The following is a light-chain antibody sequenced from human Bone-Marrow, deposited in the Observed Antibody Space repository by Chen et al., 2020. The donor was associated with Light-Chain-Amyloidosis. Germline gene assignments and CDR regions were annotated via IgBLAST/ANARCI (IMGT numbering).Light chain of an antibody. J-gene: IGKJ2*01. CDR1: QSVFYSSNDKDY. Sequence: DIVMTQSPDSLAVSLGGRATINCKSSQSVFYSSNDKDYPAWYQQKPGQPPKLLIYWASTRESGVPDRIIGSGSGTDFTLTISSLQAEDVAVYYCQQYYSTPYTFGRGTKLEI. CDR3: QQYYSTPYT. CDR2: WAS. V-gene: IGKV4-1*01.